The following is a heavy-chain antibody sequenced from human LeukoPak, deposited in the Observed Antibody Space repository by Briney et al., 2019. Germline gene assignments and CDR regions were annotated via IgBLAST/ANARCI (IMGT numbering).Heavy chain of an antibody. CDR1: GYTFTSYG. V-gene: IGHV1-18*01. CDR3: ARAPRYYYDSSGPGY. CDR2: ISAYNGNT. J-gene: IGHJ4*02. D-gene: IGHD3-22*01. Sequence: ASVEVSCKASGYTFTSYGISWVRQAPGQGLEWMGWISAYNGNTNYAQKLQGRVTMTTDTSTSTAYMELRSLRSDDTAVYYCARAPRYYYDSSGPGYWGQGTLVTVSS.